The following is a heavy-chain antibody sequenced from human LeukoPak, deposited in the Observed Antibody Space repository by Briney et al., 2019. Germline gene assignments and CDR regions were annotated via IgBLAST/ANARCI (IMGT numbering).Heavy chain of an antibody. D-gene: IGHD5-12*01. Sequence: GGSLRLSCAASGFTFSSSAMSWVRQAPGKGLEWVSTISGSDSSTHYADSVKGRFTISRDNSKNTLYLQMNSLRADDTAVYYCAKSGYHRFDYWGQGTLVTVSS. CDR3: AKSGYHRFDY. V-gene: IGHV3-23*01. CDR2: ISGSDSST. J-gene: IGHJ4*02. CDR1: GFTFSSSA.